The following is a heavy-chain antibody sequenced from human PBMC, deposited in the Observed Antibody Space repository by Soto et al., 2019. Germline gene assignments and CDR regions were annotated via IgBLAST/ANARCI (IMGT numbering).Heavy chain of an antibody. CDR2: IRWNSGRI. J-gene: IGHJ5*02. D-gene: IGHD3-10*01. V-gene: IGHV3-9*01. CDR3: AKRTGAYYGSESPGS. CDR1: GFTFDDYA. Sequence: GGSLRLSCAASGFTFDDYAMHWVRQAPGKGLEWVSGIRWNSGRIGYAVSVKGGFTISRDNAKNCLYLQMNSLRAKDTALYYCAKRTGAYYGSESPGSWGPGTLVTVSS.